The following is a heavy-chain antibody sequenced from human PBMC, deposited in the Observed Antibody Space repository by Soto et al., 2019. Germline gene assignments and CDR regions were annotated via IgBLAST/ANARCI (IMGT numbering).Heavy chain of an antibody. V-gene: IGHV1-69*12. CDR1: GGTFSSYA. CDR3: AREPRYCRGRSCYFLPGIDY. Sequence: QVQLVQSGAEVKKPGSSVKVSCKASGGTFSSYAISWVRQAPGQGLEWMGGIIPIFGTANYAQKFQGRVTITADEPTNTAYMELRSMRSEDTAVYYCAREPRYCRGRSCYFLPGIDYWCQETLVTVSS. D-gene: IGHD2-15*01. J-gene: IGHJ4*02. CDR2: IIPIFGTA.